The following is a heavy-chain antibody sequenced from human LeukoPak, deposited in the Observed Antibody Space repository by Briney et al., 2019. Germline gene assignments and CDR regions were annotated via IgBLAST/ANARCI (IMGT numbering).Heavy chain of an antibody. CDR1: GGTFSSYA. J-gene: IGHJ3*01. D-gene: IGHD6-19*01. V-gene: IGHV1-69*13. CDR2: IIPIFGTA. CDR3: ARGGYSSATDAFDF. Sequence: SAKVSCKASGGTFSSYAISWVRQAPGQGLEWMGGIIPIFGTANYAQKFQGRVTITADESTSTAYMELSSLRSEDTAVYYCARGGYSSATDAFDFWGQGTMVTVSS.